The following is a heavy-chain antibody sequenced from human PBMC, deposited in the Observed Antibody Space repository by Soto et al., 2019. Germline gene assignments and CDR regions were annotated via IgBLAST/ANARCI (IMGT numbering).Heavy chain of an antibody. CDR2: IYYSGST. CDR3: ARDFLGYGSGSYIDY. V-gene: IGHV4-31*03. D-gene: IGHD3-10*01. Sequence: SETLSLTCTVSGGSISSGGYYWSWIRQHPGKGLEWIGYIYYSGSTYYNPSLKSRVTISVDTSKNQFSLKLSSVTAADTAVYYCARDFLGYGSGSYIDYWGQGTLVTVSS. J-gene: IGHJ4*02. CDR1: GGSISSGGYY.